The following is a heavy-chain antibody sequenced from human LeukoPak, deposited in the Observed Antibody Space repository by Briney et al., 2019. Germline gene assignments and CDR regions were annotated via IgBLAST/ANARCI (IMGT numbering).Heavy chain of an antibody. J-gene: IGHJ6*03. V-gene: IGHV3-23*01. D-gene: IGHD4/OR15-4a*01. CDR2: LSGSGSTT. CDR3: ARAPPYGGYYYYYYMDV. Sequence: QPGGSLRLXCAASGFTFSTYAMTWVRQAPGKGLECVSGLSGSGSTTYYADSVKSRFTISRDNSKNTLYLQMNSLRAGDTAIYYCARAPPYGGYYYYYYMDVWGKGTTVTVSS. CDR1: GFTFSTYA.